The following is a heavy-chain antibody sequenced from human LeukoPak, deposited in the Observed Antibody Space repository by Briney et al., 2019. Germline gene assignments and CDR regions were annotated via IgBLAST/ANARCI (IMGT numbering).Heavy chain of an antibody. J-gene: IGHJ6*02. CDR3: AGRFALDV. Sequence: GSLILSCAASGLTFSNYAMNWVRQASGRGLEWVSGITDSGRKTYYADSVKGRFSISRDNSKNTLYLQMNSLRAEDTAVYYCAGRFALDVWGQGTTVTVSS. V-gene: IGHV3-23*01. D-gene: IGHD3-10*01. CDR1: GLTFSNYA. CDR2: ITDSGRKT.